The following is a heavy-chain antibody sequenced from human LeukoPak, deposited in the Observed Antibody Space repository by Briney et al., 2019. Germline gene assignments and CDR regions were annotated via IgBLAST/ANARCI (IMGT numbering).Heavy chain of an antibody. CDR1: GYTFTSYG. CDR3: ARDLLYSGSYRVGDY. D-gene: IGHD1-26*01. Sequence: ASVKVSCKASGYTFTSYGISWVRQAPGQGLEWMGWISAYNGNTNYAQRLQGRVTMTTDTSTSTAYMELRSLRSDDTAVYYCARDLLYSGSYRVGDYWGQGTLVTVSS. V-gene: IGHV1-18*01. CDR2: ISAYNGNT. J-gene: IGHJ4*02.